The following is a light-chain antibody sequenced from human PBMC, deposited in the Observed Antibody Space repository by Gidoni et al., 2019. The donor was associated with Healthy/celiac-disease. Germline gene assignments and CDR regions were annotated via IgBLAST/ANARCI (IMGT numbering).Light chain of an antibody. CDR2: DAS. J-gene: IGKJ4*01. Sequence: EIVFTQSPATLSLSPGERATLSCRASQSVSSYLAWYQQKPGQALRLLIYDASNRATGIPARFSGSGSGTDFTLTISSLEPEDFAVYYCQQRSNWPLTFGGGTKVEIK. V-gene: IGKV3-11*01. CDR1: QSVSSY. CDR3: QQRSNWPLT.